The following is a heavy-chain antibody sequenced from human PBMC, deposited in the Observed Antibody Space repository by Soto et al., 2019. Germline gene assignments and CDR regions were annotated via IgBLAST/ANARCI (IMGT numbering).Heavy chain of an antibody. V-gene: IGHV3-30*18. CDR1: GFNFSSYG. CDR3: AKDIVKPSIWPAD. J-gene: IGHJ4*02. CDR2: ISYDGSHK. D-gene: IGHD2-21*01. Sequence: HVQLVESGGGVVQPGRSLRLSCAVSGFNFSSYGMHWVRQAPGKGLEWVAVISYDGSHKASADSVTGRFAISRDNSKNTLFLQMNSLRVEDTAVYYCAKDIVKPSIWPADLGQGTLVTVSS.